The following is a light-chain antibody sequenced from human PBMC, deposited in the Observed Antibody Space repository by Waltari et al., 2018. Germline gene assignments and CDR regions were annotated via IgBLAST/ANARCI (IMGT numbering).Light chain of an antibody. CDR3: SSYTSSSTLL. CDR2: DVS. V-gene: IGLV2-14*03. CDR1: SSDVGGYNY. Sequence: QSALTQPASVSGSPGQSITISCTGTSSDVGGYNYVSWYQQHQGKAPRLMIYDVSNRPSEVSNRFSVSKSGNTASLTISGLQAEDEADYHCSSYTSSSTLLFGGETKLTVL. J-gene: IGLJ2*01.